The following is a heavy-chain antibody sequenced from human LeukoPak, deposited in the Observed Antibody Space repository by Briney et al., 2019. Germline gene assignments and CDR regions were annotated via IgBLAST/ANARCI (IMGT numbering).Heavy chain of an antibody. CDR3: ARVLMVRGVSWRAPNDY. J-gene: IGHJ4*02. D-gene: IGHD3-10*01. CDR1: GGTFSSYA. V-gene: IGHV1-18*01. Sequence: GASVKVSCKASGGTFSSYAISWVRQAPGQGLEWMGWISAYNGNTNYAQKLQGRVTMTTDTSTSTAYMELRSLRSDDTAVYYCARVLMVRGVSWRAPNDYWGQGTLVTVSS. CDR2: ISAYNGNT.